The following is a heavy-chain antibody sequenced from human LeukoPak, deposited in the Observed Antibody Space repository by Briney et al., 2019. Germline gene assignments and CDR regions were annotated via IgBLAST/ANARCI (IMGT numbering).Heavy chain of an antibody. CDR2: IWYDGSNK. Sequence: QTGGSLRLSCAASGFTFSSYGMHWVRQAPGKGLEWVAAIWYDGSNKYYGDSVKGRFTISRDNFKKTLYLQMNSLRVEDTAVYYCARGDFYNDAEYRQHGGEGTLVTVS. CDR1: GFTFSSYG. J-gene: IGHJ1*01. V-gene: IGHV3-33*01. CDR3: ARGDFYNDAEYRQH. D-gene: IGHD5-24*01.